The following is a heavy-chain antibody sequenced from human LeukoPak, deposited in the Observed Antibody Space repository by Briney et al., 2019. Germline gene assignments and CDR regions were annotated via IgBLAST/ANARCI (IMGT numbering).Heavy chain of an antibody. CDR3: ATQNPSSPFDY. V-gene: IGHV4-39*01. D-gene: IGHD2/OR15-2a*01. CDR1: GGSISSSSYY. J-gene: IGHJ4*02. Sequence: SETLSLTCTVSGGSISSSSYYWGWIRQPPGKGLKWIGSIYNSGSTYYNPSPKSRVTISADTSKNQFSLKLSSVTAADTAVYYCATQNPSSPFDYWGQGTLVSVSS. CDR2: IYNSGST.